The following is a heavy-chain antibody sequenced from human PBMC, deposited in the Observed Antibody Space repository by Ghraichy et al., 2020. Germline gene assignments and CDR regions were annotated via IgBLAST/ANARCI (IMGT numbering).Heavy chain of an antibody. V-gene: IGHV4-61*01. CDR2: IHHSGST. CDR3: ARGGYYYYMDV. CDR1: GGSVSSGSSY. Sequence: SETLSLTCTVSGGSVSSGSSYWIWIRQPTGKGLVWIGEIHHSGSTNYNPSLKSRVTISVDKTKNQFSLKLSSVTAAATSVYSCARGGYYYYMDVWGKGATVTVSS. J-gene: IGHJ6*03.